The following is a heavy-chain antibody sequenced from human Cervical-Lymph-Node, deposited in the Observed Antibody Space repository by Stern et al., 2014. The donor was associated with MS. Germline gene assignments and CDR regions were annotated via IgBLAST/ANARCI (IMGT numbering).Heavy chain of an antibody. D-gene: IGHD2-21*02. CDR2: ISPRYGST. J-gene: IGHJ1*01. CDR1: GYTFDYY. V-gene: IGHV1-46*02. Sequence: VQLVESGAEVKKPGASVKVSCKASGYTFDYYMHWVRHAPGQRLQWLGVISPRYGSTSYAQKFRGSVNVTRDTSTNAFYMGLASLTSEDTAVYYCARDGVVVTDDAEYFQHWGQGTLVTVSS. CDR3: ARDGVVVTDDAEYFQH.